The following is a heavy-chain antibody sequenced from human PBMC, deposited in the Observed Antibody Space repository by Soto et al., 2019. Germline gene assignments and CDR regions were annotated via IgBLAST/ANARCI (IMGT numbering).Heavy chain of an antibody. J-gene: IGHJ6*02. CDR2: ISSSGSTI. CDR1: GFTFSDYY. D-gene: IGHD3-16*01. CDR3: ARDYGIYGMDV. V-gene: IGHV3-11*01. Sequence: GESLRLSCAASGFTFSDYYMSWIRPAPGKGLEWVSYISSSGSTIYYADSVKGRFTLSRDNAKNSLYLQMNSLRAEDTAVYYCARDYGIYGMDVWGQGTTVTVSS.